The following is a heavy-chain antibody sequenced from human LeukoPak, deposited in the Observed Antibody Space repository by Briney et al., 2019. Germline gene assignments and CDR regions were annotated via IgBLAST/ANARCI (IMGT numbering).Heavy chain of an antibody. D-gene: IGHD5-12*01. Sequence: GGSLNPPCPPLESTFMPHTRAGSPKPQGKDREGFSYISASGSTIYFADSVKGRFTFSRDNAKNSLYLQMNSLRAEDTAVYYCARSGGWLRFDFDYWGQGTLVTVSS. CDR3: ARSGGWLRFDFDY. CDR1: ESTFMPHT. J-gene: IGHJ4*02. V-gene: IGHV3-11*01. CDR2: ISASGSTI.